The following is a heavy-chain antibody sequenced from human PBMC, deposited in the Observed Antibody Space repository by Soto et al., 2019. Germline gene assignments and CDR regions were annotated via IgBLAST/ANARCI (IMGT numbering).Heavy chain of an antibody. CDR1: GFTFSSYW. V-gene: IGHV3-7*05. Sequence: EVQLVESGGGLVQPGGSLRLSCAASGFTFSSYWMSWVRQAPGKGLEWVANIKQDGSEKYYVDSVKGRFTISRDNAKNTLYLQMNSLRAEDTAVYYCASLAAMAHYYYYGIDVWGQGTTVTVS. D-gene: IGHD5-18*01. J-gene: IGHJ6*02. CDR2: IKQDGSEK. CDR3: ASLAAMAHYYYYGIDV.